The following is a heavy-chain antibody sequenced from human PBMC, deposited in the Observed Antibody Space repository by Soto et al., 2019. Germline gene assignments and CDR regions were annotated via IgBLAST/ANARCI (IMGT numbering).Heavy chain of an antibody. J-gene: IGHJ4*02. D-gene: IGHD3-3*01. CDR3: ARHPTIFGITNNFDY. CDR2: IYYSGST. V-gene: IGHV4-39*01. Sequence: SETLSLTCTVSGGSISSSSYYWGWIRQPPGKGLEWIGSIYYSGSTYYNPSLKSRVTISVDTSKNQFSLKLSSVTAADTAMYYCARHPTIFGITNNFDYWGQGTLVTVSS. CDR1: GGSISSSSYY.